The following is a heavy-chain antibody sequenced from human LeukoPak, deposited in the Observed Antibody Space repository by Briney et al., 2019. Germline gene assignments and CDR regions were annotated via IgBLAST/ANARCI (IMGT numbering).Heavy chain of an antibody. CDR3: ARERGVRSYYDILTGYYDYFDY. J-gene: IGHJ4*02. D-gene: IGHD3-9*01. V-gene: IGHV3-30*04. CDR1: GFTFSSYA. Sequence: GRSLRLSCAASGFTFSSYAMHWVRQAPGKGLEWVAVISYDGSNKYYADSVKGRFTISRDNSRNTLYLQMNSLRAEDTAAYYCARERGVRSYYDILTGYYDYFDYWGQGTLVTVSS. CDR2: ISYDGSNK.